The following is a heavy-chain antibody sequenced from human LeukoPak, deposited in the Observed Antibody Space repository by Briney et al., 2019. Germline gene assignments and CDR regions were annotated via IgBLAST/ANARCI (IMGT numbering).Heavy chain of an antibody. CDR1: GYTFTSYG. D-gene: IGHD3-22*01. V-gene: IGHV1-18*01. J-gene: IGHJ3*02. Sequence: ASVKVSCKASGYTFTSYGISWVRQAPGQGLEWMGWISAYNGNTNYAQKLQGRVTMTTDTSTSTAYIELRSLRSDDTAVYYCARDSAAQYYYDSSGYYSPVDAFDIWGQGTMVTVSS. CDR2: ISAYNGNT. CDR3: ARDSAAQYYYDSSGYYSPVDAFDI.